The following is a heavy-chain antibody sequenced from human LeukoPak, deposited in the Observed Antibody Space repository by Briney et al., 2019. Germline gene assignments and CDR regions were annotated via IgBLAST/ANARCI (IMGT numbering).Heavy chain of an antibody. CDR3: TRGRPMIRAVISWFDP. CDR1: GFTFSSYS. Sequence: PGGSLRLSCAASGFTFSSYSMNWVRQAPGKGLEWVSYISSSSSTIYYADSVKGRFTISRDNAKNSLYLQMNSLRAEDTAIYYCTRGRPMIRAVISWFDPWGQGTLVTVSS. CDR2: ISSSSSTI. V-gene: IGHV3-48*01. D-gene: IGHD3-10*01. J-gene: IGHJ5*02.